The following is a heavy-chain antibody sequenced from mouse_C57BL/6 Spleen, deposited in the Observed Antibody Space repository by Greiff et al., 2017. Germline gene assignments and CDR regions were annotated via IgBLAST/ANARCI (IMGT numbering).Heavy chain of an antibody. CDR2: IYPGDGDT. CDR3: ARLGYSNYYFDY. CDR1: GYAFSSSW. Sequence: QVQLKESGPELVKPGASVKISCKASGYAFSSSWMNWVKQRPGKGLEWIGRIYPGDGDTNYNGKFKGKATLTADKSSSTAYMQLSSLTSEDSAVYVCARLGYSNYYFDYWGQGTTLTVSS. V-gene: IGHV1-82*01. J-gene: IGHJ2*01. D-gene: IGHD2-5*01.